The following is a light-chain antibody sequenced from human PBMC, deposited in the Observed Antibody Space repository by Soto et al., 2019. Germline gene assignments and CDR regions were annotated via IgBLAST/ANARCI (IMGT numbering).Light chain of an antibody. Sequence: DIHVTQSPSSLSASVGDRVTITCRASQGISTYLNWYQQKPGKAPKLLIYAASSLQSGVPSRFSGSGSETDFTLTISSLQPEDFATYSCQQSYSTTWTFGQGTKV. CDR3: QQSYSTTWT. J-gene: IGKJ1*01. CDR2: AAS. CDR1: QGISTY. V-gene: IGKV1-39*01.